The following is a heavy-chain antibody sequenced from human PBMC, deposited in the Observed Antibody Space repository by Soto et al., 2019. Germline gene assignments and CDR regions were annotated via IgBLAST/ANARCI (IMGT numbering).Heavy chain of an antibody. CDR2: INHSGST. J-gene: IGHJ6*02. Sequence: SETLSLTCAVYGGSFSGYYWSWIRQPPGKGLEWIEEINHSGSTNYNPSLKSRVTISVDTSKNQFSLKLSSVTAADTAVYYCARTTVTTFSLYYYYGMDVWGQGTTVTVSS. D-gene: IGHD4-17*01. V-gene: IGHV4-34*01. CDR3: ARTTVTTFSLYYYYGMDV. CDR1: GGSFSGYY.